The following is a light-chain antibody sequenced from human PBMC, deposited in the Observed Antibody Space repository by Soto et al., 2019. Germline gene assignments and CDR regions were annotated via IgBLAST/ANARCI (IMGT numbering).Light chain of an antibody. CDR3: QQYNNWPPWT. Sequence: EIVMTQSPATLSVSPGERVTLSCRASQSVSIDLAWYQQKPGQAPRLLIYGAFTRATGIPARFSGSGSGTEFSLTISSLQSEEFAVYYCQQYNNWPPWTFGQGTKVDIK. CDR1: QSVSID. V-gene: IGKV3-15*01. CDR2: GAF. J-gene: IGKJ1*01.